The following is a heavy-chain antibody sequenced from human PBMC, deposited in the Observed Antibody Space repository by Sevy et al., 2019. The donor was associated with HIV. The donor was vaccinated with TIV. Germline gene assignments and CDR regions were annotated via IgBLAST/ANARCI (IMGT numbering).Heavy chain of an antibody. V-gene: IGHV3-30*03. D-gene: IGHD3-10*01. Sequence: GGSLRLSCAASGFTFRNYGMHWVRQAPGKGLEWVAIISRDGSNKDHADSVKGRFTISRENSKNTLYLQMSSLRAEDTAVYYCARVYGFESYLYAFDMWGQGTMVTVSS. J-gene: IGHJ3*02. CDR1: GFTFRNYG. CDR3: ARVYGFESYLYAFDM. CDR2: ISRDGSNK.